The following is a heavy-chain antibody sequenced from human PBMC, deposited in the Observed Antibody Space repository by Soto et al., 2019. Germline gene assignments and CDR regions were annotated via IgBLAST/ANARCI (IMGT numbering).Heavy chain of an antibody. CDR3: ARRGGYDSFDY. D-gene: IGHD5-12*01. V-gene: IGHV4-59*12. Sequence: SETLSLTCTVSGGSISSYYWSWIREPPGKGLEWIGYIYYSGITKYSPSLKSRVTISVDRTRNQFSLKLSSVTAADMAVYYCARRGGYDSFDYCGQGVLVTVYS. J-gene: IGHJ4*02. CDR2: IYYSGIT. CDR1: GGSISSYY.